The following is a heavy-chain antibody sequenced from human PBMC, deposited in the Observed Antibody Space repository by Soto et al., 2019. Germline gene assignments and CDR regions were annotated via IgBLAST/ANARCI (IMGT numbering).Heavy chain of an antibody. Sequence: PSETLSVTCTVSGGSISSYDWSWIRQNPGKGLEWIGYVHYSGSTDYNPSLKSRVTISVDTSKNQFSLKLSSVTAADTAVYYCARRYGSCFDYWGQGTLVTVSS. V-gene: IGHV4-59*08. D-gene: IGHD5-18*01. CDR2: VHYSGST. CDR3: ARRYGSCFDY. CDR1: GGSISSYD. J-gene: IGHJ4*02.